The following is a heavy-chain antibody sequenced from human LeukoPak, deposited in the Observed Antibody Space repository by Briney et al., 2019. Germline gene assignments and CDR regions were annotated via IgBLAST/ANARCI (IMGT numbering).Heavy chain of an antibody. V-gene: IGHV4-59*01. J-gene: IGHJ4*02. CDR1: GASMTAAY. CDR3: ARFARVPDS. Sequence: SETLSFTCSVSGASMTAAYWAWIRQPPGKGLEYIGYIFHTGITKSSPSLTGRATLSLDTSKNQFSLRLTSVTAADTAIYYCARFARVPDSWGQGILVTVSS. CDR2: IFHTGIT. D-gene: IGHD2-21*01.